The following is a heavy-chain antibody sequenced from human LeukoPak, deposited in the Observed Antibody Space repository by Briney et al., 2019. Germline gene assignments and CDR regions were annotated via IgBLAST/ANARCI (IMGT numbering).Heavy chain of an antibody. CDR3: AREGRDGYNARYFDY. V-gene: IGHV1-46*01. D-gene: IGHD5-24*01. CDR2: INPSGGST. Sequence: ASVKVSCKASGYTFTSYYMHWVRQAPGQGLEWMGIINPSGGSTSYAQKFQGRVTITADKSTSTAYMELSSLRSEDTAVYYCAREGRDGYNARYFDYWGQGTLVTVSS. J-gene: IGHJ4*02. CDR1: GYTFTSYY.